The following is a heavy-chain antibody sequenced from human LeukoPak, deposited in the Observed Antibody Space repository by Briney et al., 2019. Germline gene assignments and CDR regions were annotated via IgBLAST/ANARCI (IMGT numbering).Heavy chain of an antibody. J-gene: IGHJ5*02. Sequence: SETLSLTCTVSGGSIRSTSYYWGWIRQPPGKGLEWIGSIYYSGSTYYNPSLKSRVTMSVDTSKNQFSPKLSSVTAADTAVYYCARGRYDYVWGSYHRNWFDPWGQGTLVTVSS. CDR3: ARGRYDYVWGSYHRNWFDP. CDR1: GGSIRSTSYY. D-gene: IGHD3-16*02. V-gene: IGHV4-39*07. CDR2: IYYSGST.